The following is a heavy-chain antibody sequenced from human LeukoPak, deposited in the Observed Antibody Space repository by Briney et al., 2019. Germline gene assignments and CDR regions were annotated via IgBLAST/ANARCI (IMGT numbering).Heavy chain of an antibody. J-gene: IGHJ4*02. Sequence: GGSLRLPCAASGFTFSSYSMTWVRQAPGKGLEWVSSISSSSSYIYYADSVKGRFTISRDNAKNSLYLQMNSLGAEDTAVYYCASAGYSSSWYQVYWGQGTLVTVSS. CDR2: ISSSSSYI. CDR3: ASAGYSSSWYQVY. V-gene: IGHV3-21*01. CDR1: GFTFSSYS. D-gene: IGHD6-13*01.